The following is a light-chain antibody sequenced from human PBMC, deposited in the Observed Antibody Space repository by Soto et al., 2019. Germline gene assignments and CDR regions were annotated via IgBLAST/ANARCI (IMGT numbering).Light chain of an antibody. V-gene: IGKV1-5*03. CDR3: QPNDNSSP. Sequence: IQMTQSPSTLSASVGDRVTITCRASQSISDLLAWYQQKPGEAPKLLIYKESSLESGGPPRFSGTGSGTQFSLTISSLQPDAFATYYCQPNDNSSPFGGGTKVEIK. CDR1: QSISDL. J-gene: IGKJ4*02. CDR2: KES.